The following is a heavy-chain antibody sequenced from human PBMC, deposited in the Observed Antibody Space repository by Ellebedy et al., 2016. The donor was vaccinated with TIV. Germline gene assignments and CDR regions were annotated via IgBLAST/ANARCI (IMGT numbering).Heavy chain of an antibody. D-gene: IGHD3-9*01. CDR3: ARHHYDILPSYLPMGEIDY. J-gene: IGHJ4*02. CDR2: IYYTGST. CDR1: GGSISNYY. V-gene: IGHV4-59*08. Sequence: MPSETLSLTCTVSGGSISNYYWSWSRQPPGKGLEWIGSIYYTGSTNYNPSLKIQVTISVDTSKNQFSLNLSSVPAADTAVYYFARHHYDILPSYLPMGEIDYWGQGTLVTVSS.